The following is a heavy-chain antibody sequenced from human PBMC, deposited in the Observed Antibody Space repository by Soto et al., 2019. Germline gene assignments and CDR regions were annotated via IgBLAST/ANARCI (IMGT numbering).Heavy chain of an antibody. CDR2: IYYSGST. CDR1: GGSISSGDYY. Sequence: PSETLSLTCTVSGGSISSGDYYWSWIRQPPGKGLEWIGYIYYSGSTNYNPSLKSRVTISVDTSKNQFSLKLSSVTAADTAVYYCAREYYDILTGYYSIDYWGQGTLVTVSS. CDR3: AREYYDILTGYYSIDY. V-gene: IGHV4-61*08. D-gene: IGHD3-9*01. J-gene: IGHJ4*02.